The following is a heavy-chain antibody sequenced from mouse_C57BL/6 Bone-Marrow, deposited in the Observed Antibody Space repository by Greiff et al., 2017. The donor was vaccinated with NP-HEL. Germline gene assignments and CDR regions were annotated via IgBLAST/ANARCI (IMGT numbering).Heavy chain of an antibody. CDR2: IHPNSGST. Sequence: QVQLQQSGAELVKPGASVKLSCKASGYTFTSYWMHWVKQRPGQGLEWIGMIHPNSGSTNYNEKFKSKATLTVDKSSSTAYMQLSSLTSEDSAVYYCARWDSSGYRAWFAYWGQGTLVTVST. J-gene: IGHJ3*01. D-gene: IGHD3-2*02. V-gene: IGHV1-64*01. CDR3: ARWDSSGYRAWFAY. CDR1: GYTFTSYW.